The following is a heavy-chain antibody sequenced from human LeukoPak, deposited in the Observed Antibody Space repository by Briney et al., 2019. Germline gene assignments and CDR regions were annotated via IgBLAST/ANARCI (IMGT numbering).Heavy chain of an antibody. CDR2: IIPILGIA. CDR3: ARGSEDGDSTYYYYYGMDV. Sequence: ASVKVSCKASGGTFSSYAISWVRQAPGQGLEWMGRIIPILGIANYAQKFQGRVTITADKSTSTAYMELSSLRSEDTAVYYCARGSEDGDSTYYYYYGMDVWGQGTTVTVSS. V-gene: IGHV1-69*04. CDR1: GGTFSSYA. J-gene: IGHJ6*02. D-gene: IGHD4-17*01.